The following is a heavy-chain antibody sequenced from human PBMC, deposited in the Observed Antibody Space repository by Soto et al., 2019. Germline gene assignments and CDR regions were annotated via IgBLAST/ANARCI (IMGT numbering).Heavy chain of an antibody. J-gene: IGHJ4*02. D-gene: IGHD5-18*01. CDR3: AKVRLDTAMVRLYYFDY. CDR2: IYYSGST. CDR1: GGSISSYY. V-gene: IGHV4-59*01. Sequence: SETLSLTCTVSGGSISSYYWSWIRQPPGKGLEWIGYIYYSGSTNYNPSLKSRVTISVDTSKNQFSLRLSSVTAADTAVYYCAKVRLDTAMVRLYYFDYWGQGTLVNVSS.